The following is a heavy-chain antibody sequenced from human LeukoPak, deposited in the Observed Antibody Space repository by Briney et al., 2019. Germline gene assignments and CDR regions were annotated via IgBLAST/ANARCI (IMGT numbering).Heavy chain of an antibody. CDR2: INPNSGGT. V-gene: IGHV1-2*02. CDR1: GYTFTDYY. CDR3: ARGEILGYYYDSSGYSFDY. Sequence: ASVKVSCKASGYTFTDYYMHWVRQAPGQGLEWMGWINPNSGGTNYAQKFQGRVTMTRDTSISTAYMELSRLRSDDTAVYYCARGEILGYYYDSSGYSFDYWGQGTLVTVSS. J-gene: IGHJ4*02. D-gene: IGHD3-22*01.